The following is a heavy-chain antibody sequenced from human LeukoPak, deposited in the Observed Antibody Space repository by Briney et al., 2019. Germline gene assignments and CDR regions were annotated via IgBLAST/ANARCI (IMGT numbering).Heavy chain of an antibody. CDR3: ASDLRYCSGGNCYSGGLGYMDV. Sequence: GVSLRLSCAASGFTFSDYNRRWLRQAPGKGLEGVSSINRSSSTKYYAHSVKGRFTISRATAKNSLFLQMNSLRAEDTTVLHCASDLRYCSGGNCYSGGLGYMDVWGKGTTVTISS. V-gene: IGHV3-11*01. CDR2: INRSSSTK. J-gene: IGHJ6*03. CDR1: GFTFSDYN. D-gene: IGHD2-15*01.